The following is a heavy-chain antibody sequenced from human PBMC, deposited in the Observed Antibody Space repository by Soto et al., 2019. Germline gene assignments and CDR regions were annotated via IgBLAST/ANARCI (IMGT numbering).Heavy chain of an antibody. D-gene: IGHD4-17*01. CDR2: ISPYNGNT. Sequence: ASVKVSCKASGYTFTNYGINWVRQAPGLGLEWVGWISPYNGNTQNVEKLQGRVTMTTDTSTSTAYMELRSLRSDDTAVYYCARGRDYGDFYFDYWGQGTLVTVSS. V-gene: IGHV1-18*01. CDR3: ARGRDYGDFYFDY. J-gene: IGHJ4*02. CDR1: GYTFTNYG.